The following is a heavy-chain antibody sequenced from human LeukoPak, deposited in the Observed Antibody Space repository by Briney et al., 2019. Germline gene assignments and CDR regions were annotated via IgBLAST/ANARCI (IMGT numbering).Heavy chain of an antibody. V-gene: IGHV1-2*02. D-gene: IGHD3-16*02. CDR3: ARAPANYDYVWGSYREYYFDY. CDR1: GYTFTGCY. CDR2: INPNSGGT. J-gene: IGHJ4*02. Sequence: VASVKVSCKASGYTFTGCYMHWVRQAPGQGLEWMGWINPNSGGTNYAQKFQGRVTMTRDTSISTVYMKLSRLRSDDTAVYYCARAPANYDYVWGSYREYYFDYWGQGTLVTVSS.